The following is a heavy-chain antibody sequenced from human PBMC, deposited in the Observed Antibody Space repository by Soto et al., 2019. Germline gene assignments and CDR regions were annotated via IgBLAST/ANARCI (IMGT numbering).Heavy chain of an antibody. J-gene: IGHJ5*02. V-gene: IGHV4-31*03. D-gene: IGHD3-10*01. CDR3: ARVSEFLNWFDP. Sequence: SETLSLTCTVSGGSISSGGYYWSWIRQHPGKGLEWIGYIYYSGSTYYNPSLKSRVTMSVDTSKNQFSLKLRSVTAADTAVYYCARVSEFLNWFDPWGQGTLVTVSS. CDR2: IYYSGST. CDR1: GGSISSGGYY.